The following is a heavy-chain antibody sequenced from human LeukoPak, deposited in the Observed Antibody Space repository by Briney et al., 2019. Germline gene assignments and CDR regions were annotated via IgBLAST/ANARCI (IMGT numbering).Heavy chain of an antibody. V-gene: IGHV4-59*01. D-gene: IGHD3-9*01. CDR2: IYYSGST. J-gene: IGHJ4*02. Sequence: PSETLSLTCTVSGGSISSYYWSWIRQPPGKGLEWIGYIYYSGSTNYSPSLKSRVTISVDTSKNQFSLKLSSVTAADTAVYYCAQGADRLFGGQGTLVTVSS. CDR1: GGSISSYY. CDR3: AQGADRLF.